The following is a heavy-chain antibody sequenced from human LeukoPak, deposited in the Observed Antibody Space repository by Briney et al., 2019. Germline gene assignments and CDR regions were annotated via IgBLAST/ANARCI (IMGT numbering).Heavy chain of an antibody. D-gene: IGHD2-15*01. Sequence: GGSLRLSCAASGFTVSSNYMSWVRQAPGKGLEWVSVIYSGGSTYYADSVKGRFTISRDNSKTTLYLQMNSLRAEDTAVYYCARGRGSYYYYYMDVWGKGTTVTISS. CDR3: ARGRGSYYYYYMDV. V-gene: IGHV3-53*01. CDR2: IYSGGST. CDR1: GFTVSSNY. J-gene: IGHJ6*03.